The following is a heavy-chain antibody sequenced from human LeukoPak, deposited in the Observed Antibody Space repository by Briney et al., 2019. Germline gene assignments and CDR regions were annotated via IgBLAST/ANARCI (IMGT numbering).Heavy chain of an antibody. CDR2: VSGRDDST. D-gene: IGHD3-9*01. J-gene: IGHJ4*02. V-gene: IGHV3-23*01. Sequence: GASLRLSCAASGFTFRNYAMSWARQAPGKGLEWVSAVSGRDDSTYYADSVKGRFTISRDNSKNTLYLQMNSLRAEDTAVYYCAKWGDYDILTGYYDSDYWGQGTLVTVSS. CDR1: GFTFRNYA. CDR3: AKWGDYDILTGYYDSDY.